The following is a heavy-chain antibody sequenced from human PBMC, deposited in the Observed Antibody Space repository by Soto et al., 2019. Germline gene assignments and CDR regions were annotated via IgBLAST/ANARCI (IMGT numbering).Heavy chain of an antibody. CDR1: GDSVSSNSAA. CDR3: ARDHDFWSGQYYYYYGMDV. CDR2: TYYRSKWYN. V-gene: IGHV6-1*01. J-gene: IGHJ6*02. D-gene: IGHD3-3*01. Sequence: PSQTLSLTCAISGDSVSSNSAAWNWIRQPPSRGLEWLGRTYYRSKWYNDYAVSVKSRITINPDTSKNQFSLQLNSVTPEDTAVYYCARDHDFWSGQYYYYYGMDVWGQGTTLTVYS.